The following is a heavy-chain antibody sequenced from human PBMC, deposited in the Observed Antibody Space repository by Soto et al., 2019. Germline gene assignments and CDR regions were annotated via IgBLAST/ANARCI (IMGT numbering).Heavy chain of an antibody. Sequence: SETLSLTCTVSGGSISSGGYYWSWIRQHPGKGLEWIGYIYYSGSTYYNPSLKSRVTISVDTSKNQFSLKLSSVTAADTAVYYCARVQSSGSPLYYYGRDVWGQGTRVTVSS. J-gene: IGHJ6*02. CDR1: GGSISSGGYY. CDR3: ARVQSSGSPLYYYGRDV. CDR2: IYYSGST. V-gene: IGHV4-31*03. D-gene: IGHD3-22*01.